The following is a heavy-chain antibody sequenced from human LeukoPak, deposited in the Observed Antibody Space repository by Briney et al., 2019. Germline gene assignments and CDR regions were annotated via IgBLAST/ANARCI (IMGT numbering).Heavy chain of an antibody. CDR1: GYTFNGYF. Sequence: ASVKISCNTSGYTFNGYFIHWVRQAAGQGLEWMGRINPSSGVTEYAQNFQGRVAMSRDTSISTASMELSWLTSDDTAVYYCARDLSSTPNWEFDYWGQGTLVTVSS. V-gene: IGHV1-2*06. D-gene: IGHD7-27*01. CDR2: INPSSGVT. J-gene: IGHJ4*02. CDR3: ARDLSSTPNWEFDY.